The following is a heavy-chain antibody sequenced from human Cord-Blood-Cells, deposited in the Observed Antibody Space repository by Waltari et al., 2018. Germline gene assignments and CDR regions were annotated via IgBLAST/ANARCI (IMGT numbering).Heavy chain of an antibody. CDR2: INHSGST. CDR1: GGSFSGYY. V-gene: IGHV4-34*01. Sequence: QVQLQQWGAGLLKPSETLSLTCAVYGGSFSGYYWSWIRQPPGKGLEWIGEINHSGSTNYNPSLKGRVTMSDTYKNQFSLKRSSVTAADTAVYYCARLVGGYNWNDYWGQGTLVTVSS. J-gene: IGHJ4*02. CDR3: ARLVGGYNWNDY. D-gene: IGHD1-1*01.